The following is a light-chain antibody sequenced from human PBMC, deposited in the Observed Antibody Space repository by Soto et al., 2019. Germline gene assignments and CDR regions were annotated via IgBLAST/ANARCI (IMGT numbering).Light chain of an antibody. V-gene: IGKV3-20*01. J-gene: IGKJ4*02. CDR1: QSVSSNY. Sequence: EMVLTQSPGTLSLPPGDRAALSSRASQSVSSNYLAWYQQQPGQAPRLLIYGASSRATDIPDRFSGSGSGTDFSLTSSRLEPEDFAVYYCQQYAILPPPTFGGGTRVEIK. CDR2: GAS. CDR3: QQYAILPPPT.